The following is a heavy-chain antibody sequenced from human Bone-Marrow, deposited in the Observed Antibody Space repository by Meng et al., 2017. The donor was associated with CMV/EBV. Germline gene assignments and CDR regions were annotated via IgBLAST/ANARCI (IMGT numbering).Heavy chain of an antibody. D-gene: IGHD3-10*01. Sequence: GGSLRLSCAASGFTFSSYSMNWVRQAPGKGLEWVSSISSSSSYRYYADSVKGRFTISRDNAKNSLYLQMNSLRAEDTAVYYCARRLYGSGTLDYWGQGTLVTVSS. CDR3: ARRLYGSGTLDY. CDR1: GFTFSSYS. V-gene: IGHV3-21*04. J-gene: IGHJ4*02. CDR2: ISSSSSYR.